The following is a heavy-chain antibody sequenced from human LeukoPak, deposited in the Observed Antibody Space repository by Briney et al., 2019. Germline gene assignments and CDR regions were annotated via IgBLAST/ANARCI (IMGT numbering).Heavy chain of an antibody. Sequence: GESLKISCKGSGYSFTSYWIGWVRQMPGKGLEWMGIIYPGDSDTRHSPSFQGQVTISADKSISTAYLQWSSLKASDTAMYYCARAYYYDSSGYLYYFDYWGQGTLVTVSS. CDR1: GYSFTSYW. J-gene: IGHJ4*02. V-gene: IGHV5-51*01. D-gene: IGHD3-22*01. CDR3: ARAYYYDSSGYLYYFDY. CDR2: IYPGDSDT.